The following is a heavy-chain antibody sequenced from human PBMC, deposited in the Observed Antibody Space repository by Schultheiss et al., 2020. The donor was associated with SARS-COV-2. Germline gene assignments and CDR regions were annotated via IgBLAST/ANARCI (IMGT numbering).Heavy chain of an antibody. J-gene: IGHJ4*02. CDR2: IKSKTDGGTT. CDR1: GFTFSNAW. V-gene: IGHV3-15*05. D-gene: IGHD5-18*01. CDR3: SRARVGLYNYGYDDY. Sequence: GGSLRLSCAASGFTFSNAWMSWVRQAPGKGLEWVGRIKSKTDGGTTDYAAPVKGRFTISRDNSKNTLYLQMNSLRAEDTGVYYCSRARVGLYNYGYDDYWGQGTRVTVSS.